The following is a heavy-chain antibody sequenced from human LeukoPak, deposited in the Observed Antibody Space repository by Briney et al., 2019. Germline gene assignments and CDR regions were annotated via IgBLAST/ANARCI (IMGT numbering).Heavy chain of an antibody. D-gene: IGHD3-22*01. CDR1: GGSFSGYY. J-gene: IGHJ3*02. Sequence: PSETLSLTCAVYGGSFSGYYWSWIRQPPGKGLEWIGEINHSGSTNYNPSLKSRVTISVDTSKNQFSLKLSSVTAADTAVYYCARSPYDSSGPDAFDIWGQGTMVTVSS. V-gene: IGHV4-34*01. CDR2: INHSGST. CDR3: ARSPYDSSGPDAFDI.